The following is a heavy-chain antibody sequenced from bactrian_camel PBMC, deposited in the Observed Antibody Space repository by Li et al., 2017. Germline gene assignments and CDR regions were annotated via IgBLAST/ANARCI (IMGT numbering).Heavy chain of an antibody. CDR3: KTNPEGGLYGPIYGPSWCRNDY. Sequence: VQLVESGGGSVQAGGSLKLACVVNGYNSTTNCMGWFRQAPGKERDWVATDNGVGTTYYGDSVKGRFAISRDNAKNTAYLQMNSLKPEDTAMYYCKTNPEGGLYGPIYGPSWCRNDYWGQGTQVTVS. CDR1: GYNSTTNC. D-gene: IGHD6*01. V-gene: IGHV3S53*01. CDR2: DNGVGTT. J-gene: IGHJ4*01.